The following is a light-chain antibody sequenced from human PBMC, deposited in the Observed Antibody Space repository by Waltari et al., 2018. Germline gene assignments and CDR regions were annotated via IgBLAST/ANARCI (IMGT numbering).Light chain of an antibody. V-gene: IGLV2-14*03. CDR2: DVN. CDR3: CSYTTHSTYV. Sequence: QSALTQPASVSGSPGQSITISCTGTNSDIGTYNFVHWYRQDPDKAPELIIFDVNLRPSGVSDRFSGSKSGDTASLTISGLQAEDEADYYCCSYTTHSTYVFGSGTKVTVL. J-gene: IGLJ1*01. CDR1: NSDIGTYNF.